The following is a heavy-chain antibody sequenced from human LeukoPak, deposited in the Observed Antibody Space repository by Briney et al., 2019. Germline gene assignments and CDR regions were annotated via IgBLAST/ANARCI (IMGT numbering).Heavy chain of an antibody. J-gene: IGHJ6*02. CDR1: GYTFTGYY. Sequence: GASVKVSCKASGYTFTGYYMHWVRQAPGQGLEWMGWINPNSGGTNYAQKFQGWVTMTRDTSISTAYMELSRLRSDDTAVYYCARGDCSSTSCYAGYYYGMDVWGQGTTVTVSS. CDR3: ARGDCSSTSCYAGYYYGMDV. D-gene: IGHD2-2*01. CDR2: INPNSGGT. V-gene: IGHV1-2*04.